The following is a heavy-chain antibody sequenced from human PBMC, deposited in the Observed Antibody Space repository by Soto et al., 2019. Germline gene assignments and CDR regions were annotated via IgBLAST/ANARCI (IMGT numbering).Heavy chain of an antibody. Sequence: SVKVSCKASGGTFSSYTISWVRQAPGQGLEWMGRIIPILGIANYAQKFQGRVTITADKSTSTAYMELSSLRSEDTAVYYCARDSCSGCCCSGCGSFGFYPWGQGTLVPVSS. D-gene: IGHD2-15*01. J-gene: IGHJ5*02. CDR3: ARDSCSGCCCSGCGSFGFYP. V-gene: IGHV1-69*04. CDR1: GGTFSSYT. CDR2: IIPILGIA.